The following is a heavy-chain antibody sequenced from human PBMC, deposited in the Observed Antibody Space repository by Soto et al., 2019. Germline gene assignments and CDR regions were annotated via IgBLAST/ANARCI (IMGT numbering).Heavy chain of an antibody. Sequence: GASVKVSCKASGYTFTSYGISWVRQAPGQGLEWMGWISAYNGNTNYAQKLQGRVTMTTDTSTSTAYMELRSLRSDDTAVYYCASEGYDFWSGYYKVVDYWGQGTLVTVSS. CDR1: GYTFTSYG. CDR3: ASEGYDFWSGYYKVVDY. CDR2: ISAYNGNT. V-gene: IGHV1-18*01. D-gene: IGHD3-3*01. J-gene: IGHJ4*02.